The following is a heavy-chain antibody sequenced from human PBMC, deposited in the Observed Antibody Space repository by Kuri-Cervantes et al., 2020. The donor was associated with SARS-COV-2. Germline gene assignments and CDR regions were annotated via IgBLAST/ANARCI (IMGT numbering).Heavy chain of an antibody. J-gene: IGHJ6*03. V-gene: IGHV3-21*01. CDR3: ARVAGKGPIYYYYMDV. Sequence: GESLKISCVASGFTFNTYTINWVRQAPGKALEWVSSISGSGSYMYYADSVEGRFTISKDSAKNSLFLQMNSLRVEDTAVYYCARVAGKGPIYYYYMDVWGKGTTVTVSS. CDR2: ISGSGSYM. CDR1: GFTFNTYT. D-gene: IGHD3-10*01.